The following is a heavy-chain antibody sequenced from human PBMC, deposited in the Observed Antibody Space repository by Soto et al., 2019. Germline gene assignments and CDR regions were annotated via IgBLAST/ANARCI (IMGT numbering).Heavy chain of an antibody. V-gene: IGHV4-59*01. D-gene: IGHD5-18*01. J-gene: IGHJ5*02. CDR1: GGSISSYY. Sequence: PSETLSLTCIVSGGSISSYYWNWVRQPPGKGLEWIGYISYSGSTNYNPSLKSRVTISVDTSKNQVSLKLRSVTAADTAVYYCATQRGHSYGYWFDPWGQGTLVTVSS. CDR3: ATQRGHSYGYWFDP. CDR2: ISYSGST.